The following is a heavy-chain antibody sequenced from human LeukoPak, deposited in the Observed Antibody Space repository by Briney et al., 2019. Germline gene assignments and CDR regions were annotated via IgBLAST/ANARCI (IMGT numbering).Heavy chain of an antibody. J-gene: IGHJ4*02. CDR1: GFTFNTYT. CDR3: ARRTYGGLDY. Sequence: GGSLRLSCAASGFTFNTYTMNWVRQAPGKGLEWVSYISSSSSTIYYADSVKGRFTISRDNAKNSLYLQMNSLRDEDTAVYYCARRTYGGLDYWGQGTLVTVSS. CDR2: ISSSSSTI. V-gene: IGHV3-48*02. D-gene: IGHD4-23*01.